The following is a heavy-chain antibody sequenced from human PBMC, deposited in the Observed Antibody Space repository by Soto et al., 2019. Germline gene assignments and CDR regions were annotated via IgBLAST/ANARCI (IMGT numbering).Heavy chain of an antibody. V-gene: IGHV2-5*02. J-gene: IGHJ1*01. CDR1: GFSLSTTGVG. D-gene: IGHD2-15*01. CDR3: AHRAGGLLS. Sequence: QITLKESGPTLVKPTQTLTLTCTFSGFSLSTTGVGVGWIRQPPGKALDWLALIYWDGDKRYSPSLKIRLTIPKDTTKHPLLLTRSNIAPVDSAPYYCAHRAGGLLSWGQGTLVTVSS. CDR2: IYWDGDK.